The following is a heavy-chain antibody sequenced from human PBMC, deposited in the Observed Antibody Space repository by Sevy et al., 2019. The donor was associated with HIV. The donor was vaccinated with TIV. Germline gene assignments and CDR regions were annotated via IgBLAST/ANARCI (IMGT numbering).Heavy chain of an antibody. CDR1: GFTFSSYG. V-gene: IGHV3-30*18. Sequence: GQSLKISCAASGFTFSSYGMHWVRQAPGKGLEWVAVISYDGSNKYDADSVKGRFTISRDNSKNTLYLQMNSLRAEDTAVYYCAKVVYSNCWYRHENFDYWGQGTLVTVSS. J-gene: IGHJ4*02. D-gene: IGHD6-19*01. CDR3: AKVVYSNCWYRHENFDY. CDR2: ISYDGSNK.